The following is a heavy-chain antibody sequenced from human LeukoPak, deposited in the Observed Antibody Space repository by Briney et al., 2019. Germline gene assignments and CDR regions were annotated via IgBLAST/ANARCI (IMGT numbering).Heavy chain of an antibody. CDR3: AREIAAGTGAFGI. CDR2: IYSGGST. J-gene: IGHJ3*02. Sequence: GGSLRLSCAASGFTVSSNYMSWVRQAPGKGLEWVSVIYSGGSTYYADSVKGRFTISRDNSKNTLYLQMNSLRAEDTAVYYCAREIAAGTGAFGIWGQGTMVTVSS. D-gene: IGHD6-13*01. V-gene: IGHV3-53*01. CDR1: GFTVSSNY.